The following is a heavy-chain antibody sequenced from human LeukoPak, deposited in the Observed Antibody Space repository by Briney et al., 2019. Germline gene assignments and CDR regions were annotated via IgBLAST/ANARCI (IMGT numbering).Heavy chain of an antibody. V-gene: IGHV3-7*01. CDR1: AFTFSSYA. CDR3: ARDARTRGSDY. Sequence: PGGSLRLSCAASAFTFSSYAMSWVRQAPGKGLEWVANIKPDGSGKYYVDSVKGRFTISRDNAKNSLFLQMNSLRAEDTAVYYCARDARTRGSDYWGQGTLVTVSS. CDR2: IKPDGSGK. J-gene: IGHJ4*02.